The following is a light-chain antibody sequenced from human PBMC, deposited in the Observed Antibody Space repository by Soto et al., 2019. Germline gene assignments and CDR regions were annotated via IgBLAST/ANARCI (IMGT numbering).Light chain of an antibody. CDR2: GAS. V-gene: IGKV3-15*01. J-gene: IGKJ1*01. CDR3: QQYDKWPTWT. Sequence: EKVIPQSPATLSVSPGERATLSCRASQSVSSNLAWYQQKPGQAPRLLSYGASTRAPSIPARFSGSGSGTDFTLTISSLQSEDFAVYYCQQYDKWPTWTFGQGTKVDI. CDR1: QSVSSN.